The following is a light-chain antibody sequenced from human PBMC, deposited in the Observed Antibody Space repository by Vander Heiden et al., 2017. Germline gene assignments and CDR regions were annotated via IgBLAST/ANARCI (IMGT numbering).Light chain of an antibody. V-gene: IGLV3-1*01. CDR2: QDN. J-gene: IGLJ2*01. Sequence: YELPQPPSVSVAPGQPASITCSGDKLGNKYACWYQHKPGQSPVLVIYQDNKRPSGIPERFSGSNSGNTATLTISGTQAMDEADYYCQAWDSSTGVFGGGTKLTVL. CDR3: QAWDSSTGV. CDR1: KLGNKY.